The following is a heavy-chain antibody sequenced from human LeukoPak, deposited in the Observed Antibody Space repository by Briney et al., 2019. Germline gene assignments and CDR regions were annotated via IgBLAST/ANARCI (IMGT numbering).Heavy chain of an antibody. CDR1: GFTFGSYA. Sequence: GGSLRLSCAASGFTFGSYAMSWVRQTPGKGLEWVSVISGSGGTTHYADSVKGRFTISRDNSKNTLYLQMNSLRAEDTAVYYCAKAMGIAARKSTVDYWGQGTLVTVSS. J-gene: IGHJ4*02. CDR2: ISGSGGTT. CDR3: AKAMGIAARKSTVDY. V-gene: IGHV3-23*01. D-gene: IGHD6-6*01.